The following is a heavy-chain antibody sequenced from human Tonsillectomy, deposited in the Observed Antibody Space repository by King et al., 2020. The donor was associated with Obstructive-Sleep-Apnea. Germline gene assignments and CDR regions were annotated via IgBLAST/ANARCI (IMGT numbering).Heavy chain of an antibody. CDR3: ARGRSPTYYDSSGYYDY. D-gene: IGHD3-22*01. Sequence: QLQESGPGLVKPSETLSLTCAFSGGSLSRRSYYWDWIRQPPGKGREWIGRMYYSGSTCSNPSLKSRVTVSVVTSKKQFSLKLTSVTAADTAVYYCARGRSPTYYDSSGYYDYWGQGILVTVSS. V-gene: IGHV4-39*07. CDR2: MYYSGST. J-gene: IGHJ4*02. CDR1: GGSLSRRSYY.